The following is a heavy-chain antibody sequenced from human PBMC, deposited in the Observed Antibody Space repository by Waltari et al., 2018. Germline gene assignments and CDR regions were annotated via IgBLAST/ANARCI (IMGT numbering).Heavy chain of an antibody. CDR1: GFTFSSYG. CDR3: AKAGCTSCYNPLVDY. J-gene: IGHJ4*02. CDR2: IRSDGSNT. V-gene: IGHV3-30*02. D-gene: IGHD2-2*02. Sequence: QVQLVESGGGVVQPGGSLRLSCAASGFTFSSYGMHWVRQAPGKGREGVAFIRSDGSNTDYADSVKGRFTISRDNSKNTLYLHMNSLSTEDAAVYYCAKAGCTSCYNPLVDYWGQGTLVTVSP.